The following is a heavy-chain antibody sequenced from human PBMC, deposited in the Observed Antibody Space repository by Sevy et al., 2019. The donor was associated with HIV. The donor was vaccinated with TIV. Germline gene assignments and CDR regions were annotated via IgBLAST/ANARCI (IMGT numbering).Heavy chain of an antibody. Sequence: ASVKVSCKTSGYTFTNYGVTWVRQAPGQGLEWMGWISGYNGNTKYAEKLQNRVTMTTDTSTSTAYMELRSLRHDDTAGYYSERDESFSLIVVDLDYWGQGTLVTVSS. J-gene: IGHJ4*02. D-gene: IGHD3-22*01. V-gene: IGHV1-18*01. CDR1: GYTFTNYG. CDR2: ISGYNGNT. CDR3: ERDESFSLIVVDLDY.